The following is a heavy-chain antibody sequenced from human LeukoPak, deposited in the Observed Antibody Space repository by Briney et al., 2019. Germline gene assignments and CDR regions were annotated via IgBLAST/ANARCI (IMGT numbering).Heavy chain of an antibody. CDR2: IIPIFGTA. D-gene: IGHD4-11*01. Sequence: SVKVSCKASGGTFSNYVISWVRQAPGQGLEWMGGIIPIFGTANYAQKFQGRVTITADESTSTAYMELSSLRSEDTAVYYCARADYRMDYYYYGMDVWGQGTTVTVSS. V-gene: IGHV1-69*13. CDR1: GGTFSNYV. CDR3: ARADYRMDYYYYGMDV. J-gene: IGHJ6*02.